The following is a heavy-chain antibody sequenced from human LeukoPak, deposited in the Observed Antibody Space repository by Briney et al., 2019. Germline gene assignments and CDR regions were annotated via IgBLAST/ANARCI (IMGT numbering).Heavy chain of an antibody. D-gene: IGHD6-13*01. J-gene: IGHJ4*02. CDR2: IYYSGST. CDR3: ARHGSSSSWFGY. V-gene: IGHV4-59*08. Sequence: PSETLSLTCAVYGGSFSGYYWSWIRQPPGKGLEWIGYIYYSGSTNYNPSLKSRVTISIDTSKNQFSLKLSSVTAADTAVYYCARHGSSSSWFGYWGQGTLVTVSS. CDR1: GGSFSGYY.